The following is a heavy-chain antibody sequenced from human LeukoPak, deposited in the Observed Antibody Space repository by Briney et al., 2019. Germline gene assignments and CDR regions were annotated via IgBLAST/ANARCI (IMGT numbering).Heavy chain of an antibody. CDR2: IIPIFGTA. CDR3: ARGSEIFGVVTPTFDY. D-gene: IGHD3-3*01. Sequence: SVKVSCKASGGTFSSYAISWVRQAPGQGLEWMGRIIPIFGTANYAQKFQGRVTITTDESTSTAYMELSSLRSEDTAVYYCARGSEIFGVVTPTFDYWGQGTLVTVSS. J-gene: IGHJ4*02. V-gene: IGHV1-69*05. CDR1: GGTFSSYA.